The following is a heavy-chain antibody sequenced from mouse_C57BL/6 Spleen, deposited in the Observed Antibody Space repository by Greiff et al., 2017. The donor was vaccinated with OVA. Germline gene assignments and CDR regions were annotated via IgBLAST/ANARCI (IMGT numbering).Heavy chain of an antibody. Sequence: VNVVESGAELVKPGASVKMSCKASGYTFTTYPIEWMKQNHGKSLEWIGNFHPYNDDTKYNQKFKGKATLTVEKSSSTVYLELSRLTSDDSAVYYCARINYYYGSGDFDYWGQGTTLTVSS. J-gene: IGHJ2*01. D-gene: IGHD1-1*01. CDR3: ARINYYYGSGDFDY. CDR1: GYTFTTYP. CDR2: FHPYNDDT. V-gene: IGHV1-47*01.